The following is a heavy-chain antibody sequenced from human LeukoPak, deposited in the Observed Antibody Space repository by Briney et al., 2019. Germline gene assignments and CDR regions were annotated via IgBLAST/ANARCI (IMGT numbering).Heavy chain of an antibody. D-gene: IGHD3-3*01. CDR3: ARALADIYDFWSGYFFDY. Sequence: GGSLRLSCAASGFTFSTWWMSWVRQAPGKGLEWVANMRQDGSEKYYVDSVKGRFTISRDNAKNSLYLQMNSLRAEDTAVYYCARALADIYDFWSGYFFDYWGQGTLVTVSS. CDR2: MRQDGSEK. V-gene: IGHV3-7*01. CDR1: GFTFSTWW. J-gene: IGHJ4*02.